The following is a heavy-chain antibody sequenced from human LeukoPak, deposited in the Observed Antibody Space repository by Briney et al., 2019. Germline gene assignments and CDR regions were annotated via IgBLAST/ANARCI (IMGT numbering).Heavy chain of an antibody. V-gene: IGHV3-30*18. CDR1: GFTFSSYE. Sequence: GGSLRLSCAASGFTFSSYEMHWVRQAPGKGLEWVTAISDDETYKFYADSVKGRFTISRDNSKNTLYLQMNSLRAEDTALYYCAKGVTMVRGRFDYWGQGTLVTVSS. J-gene: IGHJ4*02. CDR2: ISDDETYK. CDR3: AKGVTMVRGRFDY. D-gene: IGHD3-10*01.